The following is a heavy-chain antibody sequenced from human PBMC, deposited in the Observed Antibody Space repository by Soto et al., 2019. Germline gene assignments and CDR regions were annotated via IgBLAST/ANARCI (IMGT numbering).Heavy chain of an antibody. CDR3: AKAARSGALGGYVDY. D-gene: IGHD3-10*01. V-gene: IGHV3-23*01. CDR1: GFTFSSCA. J-gene: IGHJ4*02. Sequence: EVQLLESGGALVQPGGSLRLSCAASGFTFSSCAMSWVRQAPGKGLEWVSGLSAGAGNTNYADSVKGRFTISRDNSINTLYLQMNGRRAEDMAVYYCAKAARSGALGGYVDYWGQGTLVTVSS. CDR2: LSAGAGNT.